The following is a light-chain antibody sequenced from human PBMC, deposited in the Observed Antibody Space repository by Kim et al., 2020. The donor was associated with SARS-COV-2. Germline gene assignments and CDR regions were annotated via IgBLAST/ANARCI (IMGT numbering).Light chain of an antibody. J-gene: IGLJ3*02. CDR3: CLYPITTWV. CDR1: GSDFAYYNY. CDR2: GVN. Sequence: LTQPASVSGSPGQSITISCTGSGSDFAYYNYVSWYQQHPGKAPKLLIFGVNKRPSGVSSRCSGSKSGNTASLTISGLQAEDEADYYCCLYPITTWVFGGGTQLTVL. V-gene: IGLV2-14*03.